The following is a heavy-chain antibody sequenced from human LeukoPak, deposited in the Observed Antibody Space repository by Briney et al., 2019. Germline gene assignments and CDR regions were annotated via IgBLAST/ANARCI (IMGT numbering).Heavy chain of an antibody. J-gene: IGHJ6*03. V-gene: IGHV3-7*01. CDR1: GFTFSSYW. CDR2: IKQDGSEK. Sequence: PGGSLRLSCAASGFTFSSYWMSWVRQAPGKGLEWVANIKQDGSEKYYVDSVKGRFTISRDNAKNSLYLQMNSLRAEDTAVYYCARDSYYYDSSGSNDYYYYYMDVWGEGTTVTISS. D-gene: IGHD3-22*01. CDR3: ARDSYYYDSSGSNDYYYYYMDV.